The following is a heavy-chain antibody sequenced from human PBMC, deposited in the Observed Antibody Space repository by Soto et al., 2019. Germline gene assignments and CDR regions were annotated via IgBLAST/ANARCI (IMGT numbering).Heavy chain of an antibody. J-gene: IGHJ4*02. Sequence: ASVKVSCKASGGTFSSYAISWVRQAPGQGLEWMGGIIPIFGTANYAQKFQGRVTITADESTSTAYMELSSLRSEDTAVYYCASRGVVDTAMVYFDYWGQGTLVTVCS. D-gene: IGHD5-18*01. V-gene: IGHV1-69*13. CDR3: ASRGVVDTAMVYFDY. CDR2: IIPIFGTA. CDR1: GGTFSSYA.